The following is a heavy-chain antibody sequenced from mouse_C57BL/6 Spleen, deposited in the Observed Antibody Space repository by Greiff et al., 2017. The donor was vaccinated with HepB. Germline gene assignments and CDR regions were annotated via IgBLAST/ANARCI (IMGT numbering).Heavy chain of an antibody. CDR1: GFTFSDYG. CDR3: ARSTVVAPYYFDY. CDR2: ISSGSSTI. D-gene: IGHD1-1*01. Sequence: EVMLVESGGGLVKPGGSLKLSCAASGFTFSDYGMHWVRQAPEKGLEWVAYISSGSSTIYYADTVKGRFTISRDNAKNTLFLQMTSLRYEDTAMYYCARSTVVAPYYFDYWGQGTTLTVSS. J-gene: IGHJ2*01. V-gene: IGHV5-17*01.